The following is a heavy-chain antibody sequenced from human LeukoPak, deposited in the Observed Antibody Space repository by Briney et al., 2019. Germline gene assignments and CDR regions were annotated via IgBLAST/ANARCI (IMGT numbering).Heavy chain of an antibody. D-gene: IGHD6-13*01. J-gene: IGHJ4*02. Sequence: PSETLSLTCTVSGGSISSSSYYWGWIRQPPGKGLEWIGSIYYSGYTYYNPSLESRVTISVDTSKNQFSLKLSSVTAADTAVYYCARPRYSSSWYNYFDYWGQGTLVTVSS. CDR3: ARPRYSSSWYNYFDY. CDR1: GGSISSSSYY. CDR2: IYYSGYT. V-gene: IGHV4-39*01.